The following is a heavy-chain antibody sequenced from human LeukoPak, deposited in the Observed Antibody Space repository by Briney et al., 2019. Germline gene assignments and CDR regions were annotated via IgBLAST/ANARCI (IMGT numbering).Heavy chain of an antibody. CDR2: IRSKANSYAT. J-gene: IGHJ4*02. Sequence: GGSLRLSCAASGLTFSGSAMHWVRQASGKGLEWVGRIRSKANSYATAYAASVKGRFTISRDDSKNTAYPQMNSLKTEDTAVYYCTRLGGVGATSFDYWGQGTLVTVSS. CDR3: TRLGGVGATSFDY. CDR1: GLTFSGSA. D-gene: IGHD1-26*01. V-gene: IGHV3-73*01.